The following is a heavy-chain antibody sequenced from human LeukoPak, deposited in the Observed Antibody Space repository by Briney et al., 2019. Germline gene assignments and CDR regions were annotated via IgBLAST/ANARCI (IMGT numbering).Heavy chain of an antibody. CDR1: GYTFTSYD. J-gene: IGHJ4*02. CDR3: AREEVAGHFDWLFAREFDY. V-gene: IGHV1-8*03. Sequence: ASVKVSCKASGYTFTSYDINWVRQATGQGLEWMGWMNPNSGNTGYAQKFQGRVTITRNTSISTAYMELSSLRSEDTAVYYCAREEVAGHFDWLFAREFDYWGQGTLVTVSS. D-gene: IGHD3-9*01. CDR2: MNPNSGNT.